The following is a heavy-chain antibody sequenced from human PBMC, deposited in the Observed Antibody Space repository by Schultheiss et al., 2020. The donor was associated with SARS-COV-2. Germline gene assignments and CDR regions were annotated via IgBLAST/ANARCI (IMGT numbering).Heavy chain of an antibody. CDR3: AKGRIAAAGTLDY. Sequence: GESLKISCAASGFSFSTYAMTWVRQAPGKGLEWVSGISGSGGSKHYADSVKGRFTISRDNAKNSVYLQMNSLRGEDTAVYYCAKGRIAAAGTLDYWGQGTLVTVSS. CDR2: ISGSGGSK. J-gene: IGHJ4*02. V-gene: IGHV3-23*01. CDR1: GFSFSTYA. D-gene: IGHD6-13*01.